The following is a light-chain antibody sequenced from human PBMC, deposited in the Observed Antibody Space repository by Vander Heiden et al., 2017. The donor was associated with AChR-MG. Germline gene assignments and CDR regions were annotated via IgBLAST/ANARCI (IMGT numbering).Light chain of an antibody. CDR1: RSHVGVYND. V-gene: IGLV2-14*03. CDR3: SSYTSSSTLYV. J-gene: IGLJ1*01. Sequence: QSALTQPASVSGSPGQSITISCTGTRSHVGVYNDVSWYQQHPGKAPKLMIYDVSNRPSGVSNRFSGSKSGNTASLTISGLQAEDEADYYCSSYTSSSTLYVFGTGTKVTVL. CDR2: DVS.